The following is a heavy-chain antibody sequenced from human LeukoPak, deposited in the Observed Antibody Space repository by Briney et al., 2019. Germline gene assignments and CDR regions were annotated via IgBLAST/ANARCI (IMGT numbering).Heavy chain of an antibody. J-gene: IGHJ6*03. CDR1: GYTFTNFG. Sequence: ASVKVSCRASGYTFTNFGISWVRQAPGQGLEWMGWISTYNGQTNYAPKLRGGVTMTTDTSTSTAYMELRSLRSDDTAVYYCARKSGTYYYYYMDVWGRGSTVTVSS. D-gene: IGHD1-26*01. CDR2: ISTYNGQT. CDR3: ARKSGTYYYYYMDV. V-gene: IGHV1-18*01.